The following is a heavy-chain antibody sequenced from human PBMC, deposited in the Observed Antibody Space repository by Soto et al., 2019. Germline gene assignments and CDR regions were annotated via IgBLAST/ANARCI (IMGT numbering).Heavy chain of an antibody. CDR3: ARGLIYDSSGYYFDY. CDR1: GYTFTSYY. Sequence: QVQLVQSGAEVKKPGASVKVSCKASGYTFTSYYMHWVRQAPGQGLEWMGIINPSGGSKRYAQKFQGRVTMTWDTSTSTVYMELSSLRSEDTAVYYCARGLIYDSSGYYFDYWGQGTLVTVSS. D-gene: IGHD3-22*01. J-gene: IGHJ4*02. V-gene: IGHV1-46*01. CDR2: INPSGGSK.